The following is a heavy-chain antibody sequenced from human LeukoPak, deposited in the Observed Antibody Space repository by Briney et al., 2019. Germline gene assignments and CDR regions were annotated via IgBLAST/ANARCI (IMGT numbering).Heavy chain of an antibody. Sequence: PGGSLRLSCVASGFPFRSFSMNWVRQAPGKGLEWVSSISSSSTYIYYADSVEGGFTISRDNAKNSLYLQMNSLRVEDTAVYYCARAEGSGSSFDYWGQGTLVTVSS. V-gene: IGHV3-21*01. CDR1: GFPFRSFS. CDR2: ISSSSTYI. D-gene: IGHD3-10*01. J-gene: IGHJ4*02. CDR3: ARAEGSGSSFDY.